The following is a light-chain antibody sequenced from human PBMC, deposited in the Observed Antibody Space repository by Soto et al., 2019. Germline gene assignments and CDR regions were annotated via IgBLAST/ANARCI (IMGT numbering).Light chain of an antibody. V-gene: IGKV3-15*01. CDR3: QQFNNWPHT. Sequence: EIVLTQSPATLSVSPGERATLSCRAGQSFNQKLGWYQHKPGQAPRLLTYVASYRATGIPARFSGSGSGTEYTLTISNLQAEDFAVYYCQQFNNWPHTFGQGTRLEI. CDR1: QSFNQK. CDR2: VAS. J-gene: IGKJ5*01.